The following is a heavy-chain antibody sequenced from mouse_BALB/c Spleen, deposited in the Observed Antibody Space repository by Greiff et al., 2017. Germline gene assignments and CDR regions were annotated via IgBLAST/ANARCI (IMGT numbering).Heavy chain of an antibody. J-gene: IGHJ3*01. Sequence: EVKLQESGPGLVKPSQSLSLTCTVTGYSITSDYAWNWIRQFPGNKLEWMGYISYSGSTSYNPSLKSRISITRDTSKNQFFLQLNSVTTEDTATYYCARSEVLHTWFAYWGQGTLVTVSA. CDR3: ARSEVLHTWFAY. V-gene: IGHV3-2*02. CDR1: GYSITSDYA. D-gene: IGHD1-1*01. CDR2: ISYSGST.